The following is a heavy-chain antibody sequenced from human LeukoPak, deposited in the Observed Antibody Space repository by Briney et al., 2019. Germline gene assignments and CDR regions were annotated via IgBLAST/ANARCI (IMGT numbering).Heavy chain of an antibody. V-gene: IGHV3-30-3*01. CDR1: GSTFSSYA. CDR3: ARGGAVAVLYYFDY. D-gene: IGHD6-19*01. Sequence: GGSLRLSCAASGSTFSSYAMHWVRQAPGKGLEWVAVISYDGSNKYYADSVKGRFTISRDNSKNTLYLQMNSLRAEDTAVYYCARGGAVAVLYYFDYWGQGTLVTVSS. CDR2: ISYDGSNK. J-gene: IGHJ4*02.